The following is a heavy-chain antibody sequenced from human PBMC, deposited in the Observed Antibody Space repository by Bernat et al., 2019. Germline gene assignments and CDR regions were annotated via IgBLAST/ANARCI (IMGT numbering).Heavy chain of an antibody. J-gene: IGHJ6*02. D-gene: IGHD3-3*01. CDR3: AKVGGLRFLEWFSMDV. V-gene: IGHV3-30*18. CDR2: ISYDGSNK. Sequence: QVQLVESGGGVVQPGRSLRLSCAASGFPFSSYGMHWVRQAPGKGLEWVAVISYDGSNKYYADSVKGRFTIARDNSKNTLYLQMNSLRAEDTAVYYCAKVGGLRFLEWFSMDVWGQGTTVTVSS. CDR1: GFPFSSYG.